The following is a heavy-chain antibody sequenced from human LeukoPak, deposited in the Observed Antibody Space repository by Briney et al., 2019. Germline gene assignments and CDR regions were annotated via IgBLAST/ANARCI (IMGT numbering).Heavy chain of an antibody. V-gene: IGHV5-51*01. Sequence: GESLQISCKGSEYSFTNYWIGWVRQMPGKGLEWLGMIYPGDSNTRYSPSFQGHVTISADKSISTAYLQWSSLKASDTAMYYCARHQGYFDPWGQGTLVTVSS. CDR1: EYSFTNYW. CDR3: ARHQGYFDP. CDR2: IYPGDSNT. J-gene: IGHJ5*02. D-gene: IGHD3-22*01.